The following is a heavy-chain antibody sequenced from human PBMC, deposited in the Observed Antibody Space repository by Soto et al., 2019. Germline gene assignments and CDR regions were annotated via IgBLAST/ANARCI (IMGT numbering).Heavy chain of an antibody. CDR1: GFTFSSYE. Sequence: GGSLRFSCAASGFTFSSYEMNWVRQAPGKGLEWVSYISSSGSTIYYADSVKGRFTISRDDAKNSLYLQMNSLRAEDTAVYYCARGIFGVGPNWFDPWGQGTLVTVSS. V-gene: IGHV3-48*03. J-gene: IGHJ5*02. CDR3: ARGIFGVGPNWFDP. CDR2: ISSSGSTI. D-gene: IGHD3-3*01.